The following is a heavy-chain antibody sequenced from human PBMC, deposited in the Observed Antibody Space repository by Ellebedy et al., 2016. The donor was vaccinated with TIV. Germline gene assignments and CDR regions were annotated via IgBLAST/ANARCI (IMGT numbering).Heavy chain of an antibody. CDR1: GFTFDEYA. V-gene: IGHV3-9*01. D-gene: IGHD4-23*01. CDR3: AVMWFDYSSNSSAFDI. Sequence: SLKISCAASGFTFDEYAMHWVRQVPGKGLEWVSGISWNGGTIGYADSAKGRFTISRDNAQNSVSLQMDRLRAEDTAVYYCAVMWFDYSSNSSAFDIWGQGTMVTVSS. CDR2: ISWNGGTI. J-gene: IGHJ3*02.